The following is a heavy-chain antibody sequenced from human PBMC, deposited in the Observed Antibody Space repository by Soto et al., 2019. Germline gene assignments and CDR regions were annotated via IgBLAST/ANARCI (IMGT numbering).Heavy chain of an antibody. J-gene: IGHJ3*01. CDR3: ARDVGYTGYEQGNPFDL. CDR1: GGSITSGGYS. V-gene: IGHV4-30-2*01. D-gene: IGHD5-12*01. Sequence: TLSLTCAVSGGSITSGGYSWGWIRQPPGQGLEWIGYMYHSGNTYYNPSLKGRVTISLDHSRNQFSLRLNSVTAADTALYYCARDVGYTGYEQGNPFDLWGQGTMVTVSS. CDR2: MYHSGNT.